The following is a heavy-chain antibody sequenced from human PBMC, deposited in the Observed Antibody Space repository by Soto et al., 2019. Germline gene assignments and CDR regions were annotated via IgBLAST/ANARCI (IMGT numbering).Heavy chain of an antibody. CDR3: ARDHGSITENDAFDI. CDR2: IIPIFGTA. V-gene: IGHV1-69*01. J-gene: IGHJ3*02. D-gene: IGHD1-20*01. CDR1: GGTFSSYA. Sequence: QVQLVQSGAEVKKPGSSVKVSCKASGGTFSSYAINWVRQAPGQGLEWMGGIIPIFGTANYAQKFQGRVTITADESTSTTYMELSSLRTEDTAVYYCARDHGSITENDAFDIWGQGTMVTVSS.